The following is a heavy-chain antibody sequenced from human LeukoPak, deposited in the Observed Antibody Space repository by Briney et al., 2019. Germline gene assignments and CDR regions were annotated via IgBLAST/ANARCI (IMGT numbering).Heavy chain of an antibody. D-gene: IGHD4-23*01. V-gene: IGHV1-8*01. J-gene: IGHJ4*02. CDR2: MNPNSGNT. CDR1: GYTFTSYD. Sequence: ASVKVSCKASGYTFTSYDINWVRQATGQGLEWMGWMNPNSGNTGYAQKFQGRVTMTRNTSISTAYMELSSLRSEDTAVYYCARVYRVLRGNRGILGYRVQGTLVTVSS. CDR3: ARVYRVLRGNRGILGY.